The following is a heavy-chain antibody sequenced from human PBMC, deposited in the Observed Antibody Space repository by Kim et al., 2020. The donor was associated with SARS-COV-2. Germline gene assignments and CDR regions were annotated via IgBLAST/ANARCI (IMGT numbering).Heavy chain of an antibody. CDR1: GYTFTSYG. J-gene: IGHJ6*03. D-gene: IGHD3-10*01. V-gene: IGHV1-18*01. CDR3: ARDKGYGSGSPPSYYYYYYMDV. CDR2: ISAYNGNT. Sequence: ASVKVSCKASGYTFTSYGISWVRQAPGQGLERMGWISAYNGNTNYAQKLQGRVTMTTDTSTSTAYMELRSLRSDETAVYYCARDKGYGSGSPPSYYYYYYMDVWGKGTTVTVSS.